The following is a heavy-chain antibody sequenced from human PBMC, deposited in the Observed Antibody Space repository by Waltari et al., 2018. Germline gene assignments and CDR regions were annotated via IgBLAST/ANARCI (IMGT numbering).Heavy chain of an antibody. Sequence: EVQVVESGGDLVQPGGSLRLSCAASGFTFSDYGMGWVRQAPGKGLEWVANIKKDASTRYYGDSVKGRFTISRDNAKNSLYLEMNSLTAEDTAVYYCARHGDFCFDYWGQGILVTVSS. CDR1: GFTFSDYG. V-gene: IGHV3-7*01. CDR3: ARHGDFCFDY. J-gene: IGHJ4*02. D-gene: IGHD4-17*01. CDR2: IKKDASTR.